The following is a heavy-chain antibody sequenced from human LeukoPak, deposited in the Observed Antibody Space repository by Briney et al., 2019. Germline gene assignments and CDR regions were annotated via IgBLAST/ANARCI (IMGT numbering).Heavy chain of an antibody. J-gene: IGHJ1*01. V-gene: IGHV4-59*01. CDR1: GGSISSYY. D-gene: IGHD3-22*01. Sequence: SETLSLTCTVSGGSISSYYWSWIRQPPGKGLEWIGYISYSGSTSYNPSLKSRVTISVDTSKNQFSLKLNSVTAADTAVYYCATYYYDSSGYYSSEYFQHWGQGTLVPVSS. CDR2: ISYSGST. CDR3: ATYYYDSSGYYSSEYFQH.